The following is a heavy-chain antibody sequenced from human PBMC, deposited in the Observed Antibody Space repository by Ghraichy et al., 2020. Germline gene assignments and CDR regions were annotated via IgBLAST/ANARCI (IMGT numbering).Heavy chain of an antibody. V-gene: IGHV1-69*02. J-gene: IGHJ6*02. D-gene: IGHD6-6*01. CDR3: ARCDSSSSGRGDYYYYGMDV. CDR2: IIPILGIA. CDR1: GGTFSSYT. Sequence: SVKVSCKASGGTFSSYTISWVRQAPGQGLEWMGRIIPILGIANYAQKFQGRVTITADKSTSTAYMELSSLRSEDTAVYYCARCDSSSSGRGDYYYYGMDVWGQGTTVTVSS.